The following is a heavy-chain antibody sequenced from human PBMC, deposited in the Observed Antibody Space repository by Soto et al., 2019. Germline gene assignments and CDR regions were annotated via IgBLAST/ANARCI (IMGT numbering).Heavy chain of an antibody. D-gene: IGHD3-10*01. CDR1: GFTFSSYS. Sequence: EVQLVESGGGLVKPGGSLRLSCAASGFTFSSYSMNWVRQAPGKGLEWVSSISSSSSYIYYADSVKGRFTISRDNAKNALDLQMNSLRAEDTAVYYCARMVREHFDYWGQGTLVTVSS. J-gene: IGHJ4*02. CDR2: ISSSSSYI. V-gene: IGHV3-21*01. CDR3: ARMVREHFDY.